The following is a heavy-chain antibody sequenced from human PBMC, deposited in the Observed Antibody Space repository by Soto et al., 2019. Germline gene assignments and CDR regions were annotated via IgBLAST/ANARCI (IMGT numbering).Heavy chain of an antibody. CDR1: GSAISTYY. V-gene: IGHV4-4*07. D-gene: IGHD3-3*01. Sequence: PSETLSLTCTVSGSAISTYYWTWIRQTAGKGLEWIGRIYSSGSTKYNPALQSRVTMSLDTSNNQFSLRLTSVTAADTAVYYCARGQRFSDWFDPWGQGTLVTSPQ. CDR2: IYSSGST. CDR3: ARGQRFSDWFDP. J-gene: IGHJ5*02.